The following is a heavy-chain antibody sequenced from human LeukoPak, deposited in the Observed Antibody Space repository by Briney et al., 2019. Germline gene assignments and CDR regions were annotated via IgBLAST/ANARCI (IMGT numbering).Heavy chain of an antibody. CDR3: ARVGGRPFSIFGVVTDY. J-gene: IGHJ4*02. Sequence: GGSLRLSCAASGFTFSDYYMSWIRQAPGKGLEWLSYISSRGSTIYYADSVKGRFTISRDNAKNSLYLQMNSLRAEDTAVYYCARVGGRPFSIFGVVTDYWGQGTLVTVSS. CDR2: ISSRGSTI. D-gene: IGHD3-3*01. CDR1: GFTFSDYY. V-gene: IGHV3-11*04.